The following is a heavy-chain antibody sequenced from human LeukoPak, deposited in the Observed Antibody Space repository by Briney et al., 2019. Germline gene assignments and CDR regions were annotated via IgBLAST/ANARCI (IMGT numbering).Heavy chain of an antibody. V-gene: IGHV3-21*01. CDR3: PSSSASMCYFDY. CDR2: ISSSSSYI. J-gene: IGHJ4*02. Sequence: GGSLRLSCAASGFTFSSYSMNWVRQAPGKGLEWVSSISSSSSYIYYADSVKGRFTISRDNAKNSLCLQMNSLRAEDTAVYYCPSSSASMCYFDYWGQGTLVTVSS. CDR1: GFTFSSYS. D-gene: IGHD3-10*01.